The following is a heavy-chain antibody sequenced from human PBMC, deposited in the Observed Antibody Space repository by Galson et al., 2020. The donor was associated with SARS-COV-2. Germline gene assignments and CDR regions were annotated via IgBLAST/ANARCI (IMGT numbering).Heavy chain of an antibody. Sequence: GETLKISCAAPGFTLDDYTMHWVPQAPGKGLEWVSLISWDGGSTYYADSVKGRFTISRDNSKNSLYLQMNSLRTEDTALYYCAKDITPLSYYCGMDVWGQGTTVIVSS. J-gene: IGHJ6*02. CDR1: GFTLDDYT. V-gene: IGHV3-43*01. D-gene: IGHD3-9*01. CDR3: AKDITPLSYYCGMDV. CDR2: ISWDGGST.